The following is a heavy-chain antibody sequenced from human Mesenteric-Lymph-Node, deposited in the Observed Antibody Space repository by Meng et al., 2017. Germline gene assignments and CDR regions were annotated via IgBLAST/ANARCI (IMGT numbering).Heavy chain of an antibody. J-gene: IGHJ4*02. Sequence: GESLKISWAASGFTFSSYSMNWVRQAPGKGLEGVSSISRSSSYIYYADSVKGRFTISRDNAKNSLYLQMNGLRAEDTAVYYCAREAYCGGDCSPHFDYWGQGTLVTVSS. CDR2: ISRSSSYI. CDR1: GFTFSSYS. D-gene: IGHD2-21*02. V-gene: IGHV3-21*01. CDR3: AREAYCGGDCSPHFDY.